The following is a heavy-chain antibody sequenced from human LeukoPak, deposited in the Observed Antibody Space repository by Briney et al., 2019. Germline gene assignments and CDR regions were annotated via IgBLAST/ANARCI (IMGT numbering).Heavy chain of an antibody. CDR2: IIPIFGTA. CDR1: GGTFSSYA. Sequence: SVKVSCKASGGTFSSYAISWVRQAPGQGLEWMGGIIPIFGTANYAQKFQGRVTITTDESTSTAYMELSSLRSEDTAVYYCARVGGKYNWNYWFDLWGQGTLVTVSS. CDR3: ARVGGKYNWNYWFDL. D-gene: IGHD1-7*01. V-gene: IGHV1-69*05. J-gene: IGHJ5*02.